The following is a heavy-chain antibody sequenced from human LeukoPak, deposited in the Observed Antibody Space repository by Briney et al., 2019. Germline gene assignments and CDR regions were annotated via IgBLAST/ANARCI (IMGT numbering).Heavy chain of an antibody. J-gene: IGHJ6*03. CDR2: IYSGGST. D-gene: IGHD6-6*01. V-gene: IGHV3-53*01. CDR1: GFTVSSNY. Sequence: PGGSLRLSCAASGFTVSSNYMSWVRQAPGKGLEWVSVIYSGGSTYYADSVKGRFTISRDNSKNTLYLQMNSLRAEDTAVYYCASPYSSSSGYYYMDVWGKGTTVTVSS. CDR3: ASPYSSSSGYYYMDV.